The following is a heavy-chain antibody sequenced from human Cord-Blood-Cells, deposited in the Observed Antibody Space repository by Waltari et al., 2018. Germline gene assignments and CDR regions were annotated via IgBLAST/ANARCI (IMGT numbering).Heavy chain of an antibody. J-gene: IGHJ4*02. CDR2: IGTAGDT. CDR1: GFPFSSYD. Sequence: EVQLVESGGGLVQPGGSLRLSCAASGFPFSSYDLHWVRQATGKGLEWVSAIGTAGDTYYPGSVKGRFTISRENAKNSLYLQMNSLRAGDTAVYYCARVGQLGFDYWGQGTLVTVSS. D-gene: IGHD6-6*01. CDR3: ARVGQLGFDY. V-gene: IGHV3-13*01.